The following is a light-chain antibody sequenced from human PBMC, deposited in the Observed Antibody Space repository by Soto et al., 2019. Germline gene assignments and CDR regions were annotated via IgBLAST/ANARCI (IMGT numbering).Light chain of an antibody. V-gene: IGLV2-8*01. CDR1: SSDVGGYNY. J-gene: IGLJ1*01. CDR3: SSYVGNNSYV. CDR2: EVY. Sequence: QSVLTQPPSASGSPGQSVTISCTGTSSDVGGYNYVSWYQHHPGKAPKLIIYEVYKRPAGVPDRFSGSQSGNTAALTASGLQSEDEADYFCSSYVGNNSYVFGTGTKLTVL.